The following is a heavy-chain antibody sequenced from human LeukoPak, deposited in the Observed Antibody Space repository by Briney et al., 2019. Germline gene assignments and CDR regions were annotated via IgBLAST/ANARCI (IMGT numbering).Heavy chain of an antibody. V-gene: IGHV3-74*01. CDR3: AKDREYSGSYRPGPTRYYGMDV. CDR2: INSDGSST. D-gene: IGHD1-26*01. CDR1: GLTVSSNY. Sequence: GGSLRLSCAASGLTVSSNYMSWVRQAPGKGPVWVSRINSDGSSTRYADSVTGRFTISRDNSKNTLYLQMNSLRAEDTAVFYCAKDREYSGSYRPGPTRYYGMDVWGQGTTVTVSS. J-gene: IGHJ6*02.